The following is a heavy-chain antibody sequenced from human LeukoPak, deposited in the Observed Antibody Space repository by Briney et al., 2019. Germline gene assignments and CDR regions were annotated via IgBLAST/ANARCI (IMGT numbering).Heavy chain of an antibody. Sequence: PGGSLRFSCAASGFTFSSYWMSWVRQAPGKGLEWVANIKQDGSEKYYVDSVKGRFTISRDNAKNSLYLQMNSLRAEDTAVYYCARGGSKSAQQLVDYWGQGTLVTVSS. D-gene: IGHD6-13*01. J-gene: IGHJ4*02. CDR1: GFTFSSYW. CDR2: IKQDGSEK. V-gene: IGHV3-7*01. CDR3: ARGGSKSAQQLVDY.